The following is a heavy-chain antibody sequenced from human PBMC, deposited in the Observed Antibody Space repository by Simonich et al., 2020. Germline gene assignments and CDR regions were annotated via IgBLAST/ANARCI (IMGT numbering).Heavy chain of an antibody. CDR1: GYTFTSYG. D-gene: IGHD1-1*01. V-gene: IGHV1-18*01. CDR2: IGAYNGNT. CDR3: ARSTTGTTAFDI. Sequence: QVQLVQSGAEVKKPGASVNVSCKASGYTFTSYGISWVRQAPGQGLEWMGRIGAYNGNTNAAQKLQGRVTMTTDTSTSTAYMELRSLRSDDTAVYYCARSTTGTTAFDIWGQGTMVTVSS. J-gene: IGHJ3*02.